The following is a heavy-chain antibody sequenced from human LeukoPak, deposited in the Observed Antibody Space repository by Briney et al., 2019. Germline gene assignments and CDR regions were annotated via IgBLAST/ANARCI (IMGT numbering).Heavy chain of an antibody. CDR3: ARAVGDSGGYYYSGDPYYLDY. Sequence: GGSLRLSCAGSGFAFSRYSMNWVRQAPGRGLEWISFISSTSDTIYYADSVKGRFTISRDNSKNTLYLQMNSLRADDTAVYYCARAVGDSGGYYYSGDPYYLDYWGQGTLVTVSS. J-gene: IGHJ4*02. D-gene: IGHD3-22*01. V-gene: IGHV3-48*01. CDR1: GFAFSRYS. CDR2: ISSTSDTI.